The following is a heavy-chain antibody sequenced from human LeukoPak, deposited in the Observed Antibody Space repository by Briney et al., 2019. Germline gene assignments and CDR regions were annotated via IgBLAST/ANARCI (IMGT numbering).Heavy chain of an antibody. Sequence: PSETLSLTCGVSGFSISRSYYWAWIRQPPGKGLEWIGTIYHIGSTYYSPSLGSRVTMSVDTSKNEFSLNLKSVTAADTAVYYCARAGWIITSGIDYWVQGALVTVSS. CDR3: ARAGWIITSGIDY. D-gene: IGHD3-10*01. CDR2: IYHIGST. CDR1: GFSISRSYY. V-gene: IGHV4-38-2*01. J-gene: IGHJ4*02.